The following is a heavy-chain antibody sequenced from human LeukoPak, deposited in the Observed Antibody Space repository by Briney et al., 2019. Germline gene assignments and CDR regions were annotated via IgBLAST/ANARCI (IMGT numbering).Heavy chain of an antibody. Sequence: PGGSLRLSCAASGFTFSDYYMSWIRQAPGKGLEWVSSISSRSSYIYYADSVKGRFTVSRDNAKNSLYLQMNSLRAEDTAVYYCARHYGDYDSYFDYWGQGTLVTVSS. D-gene: IGHD4-17*01. J-gene: IGHJ4*02. CDR1: GFTFSDYY. CDR2: ISSRSSYI. V-gene: IGHV3-11*06. CDR3: ARHYGDYDSYFDY.